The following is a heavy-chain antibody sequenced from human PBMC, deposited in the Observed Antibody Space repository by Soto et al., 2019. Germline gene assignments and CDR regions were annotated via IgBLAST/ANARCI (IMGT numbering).Heavy chain of an antibody. CDR2: FYYTESTT. V-gene: IGHV4-39*01. CDR1: GGSITSSSYS. J-gene: IGHJ6*02. Sequence: SETLSLTCAVSGGSITSSSYSWGWVRQPPGKGLEWIATFYYTESTTHYNPSLKSRVTISVDTSKNQFSLILTSVTAADTAVYYCTTQGFGGLHGLVDVWGQGTTVTVS. D-gene: IGHD3-10*01. CDR3: TTQGFGGLHGLVDV.